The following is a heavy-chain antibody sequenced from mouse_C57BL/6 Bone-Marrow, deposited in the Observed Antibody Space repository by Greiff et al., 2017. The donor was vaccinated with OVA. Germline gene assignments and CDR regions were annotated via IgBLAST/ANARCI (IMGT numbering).Heavy chain of an antibody. V-gene: IGHV1-54*01. Sequence: VQLQESGAELVRPGTSVKVSCKASGYAFTNYLLEWVKQRPGQGLEWIGVINPGSGGTNYNEKFKGKATLTADKSSSTAYMQLSSLTSEDSAVYFCAREESFAYWGQGTLVTVSA. J-gene: IGHJ3*01. CDR1: GYAFTNYL. CDR2: INPGSGGT. CDR3: AREESFAY.